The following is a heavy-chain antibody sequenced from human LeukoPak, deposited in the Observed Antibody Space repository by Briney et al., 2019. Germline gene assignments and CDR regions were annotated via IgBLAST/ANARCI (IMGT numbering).Heavy chain of an antibody. Sequence: GGSLRLSCAGSGFTFSSYWMSWVRQAPGKGLEWVANIKQDGSEKYYVDSVKGRFTISRDNAKNLLYLQMNSLRAEDTAVYYCARESGWFGELSLDYWGQGTLVTVSS. V-gene: IGHV3-7*01. J-gene: IGHJ4*02. CDR2: IKQDGSEK. CDR1: GFTFSSYW. CDR3: ARESGWFGELSLDY. D-gene: IGHD3-10*01.